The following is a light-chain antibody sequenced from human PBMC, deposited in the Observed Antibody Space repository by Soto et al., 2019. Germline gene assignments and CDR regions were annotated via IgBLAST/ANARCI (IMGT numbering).Light chain of an antibody. CDR1: QSVSNF. CDR3: QQRSHWPQIT. V-gene: IGKV3-11*01. J-gene: IGKJ5*01. CDR2: DAS. Sequence: EIVLTQSPATLSLSPGERATLSCRASQSVSNFLAWYQQKPAQPPRLLIYDASNRATGIPARFSGSGSGTDLTLTISSLEPEDFAVYYCQQRSHWPQITFGQGTRLEIK.